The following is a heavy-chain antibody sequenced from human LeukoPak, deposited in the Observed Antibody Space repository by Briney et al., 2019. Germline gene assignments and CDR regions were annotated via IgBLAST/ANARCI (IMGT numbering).Heavy chain of an antibody. CDR1: GFTFSTYW. Sequence: GGSLRLSCAASGFTFSTYWMHWVRQAPGKGLEWVSAISGSGGSTYYADPVKGRFTISRDNSKNTLYLQMNSLRAEDTAVYYCAKGGEITMIVVVITQYYYMDVWGKGTTVTVSS. J-gene: IGHJ6*03. CDR2: ISGSGGST. V-gene: IGHV3-23*01. CDR3: AKGGEITMIVVVITQYYYMDV. D-gene: IGHD3-22*01.